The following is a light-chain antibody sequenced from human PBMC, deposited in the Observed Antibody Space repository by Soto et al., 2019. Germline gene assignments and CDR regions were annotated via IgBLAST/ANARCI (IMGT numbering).Light chain of an antibody. CDR1: QSVSSN. CDR2: GAS. CDR3: QQYGSSRPIT. J-gene: IGKJ5*01. V-gene: IGKV3-20*01. Sequence: EIVLTQSPATLSVSPGERATLSCRASQSVSSNLAWYQQKPGQAPRLLIYGASTRATGIPARFSGSGSGTDFTLTISRLEPEDFAVYYCQQYGSSRPITFGQGTRLEIK.